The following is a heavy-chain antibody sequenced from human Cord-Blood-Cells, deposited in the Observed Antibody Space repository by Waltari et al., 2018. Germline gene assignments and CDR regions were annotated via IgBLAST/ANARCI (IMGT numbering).Heavy chain of an antibody. Sequence: QVQLQQWGAGLLKPSETLSLTCAVYGGSFRGYYWSWIRQPPGKGLEWIREINHSGSTNYNPSLKSRVTISVDTSKNQFSLKLSSVTAADTAVYYCARGWGIAAAGTGDYWGQGTLVTVSS. V-gene: IGHV4-34*01. J-gene: IGHJ4*02. D-gene: IGHD6-13*01. CDR1: GGSFRGYY. CDR3: ARGWGIAAAGTGDY. CDR2: INHSGST.